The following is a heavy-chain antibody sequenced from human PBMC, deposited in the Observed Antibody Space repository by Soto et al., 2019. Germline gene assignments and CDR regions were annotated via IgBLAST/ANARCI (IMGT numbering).Heavy chain of an antibody. J-gene: IGHJ4*02. V-gene: IGHV1-69*01. CDR3: AGTHFDTSGYYPSALEY. D-gene: IGHD3-22*01. CDR2: IIPFFGTA. Sequence: QVQLVQSGAEVKKPGSSVKVSCKASGGTFNSYVINWVRQAPGQGLEWMGGIIPFFGTAEYAQQFQGRVTITADEAASTAYMELSSLKPGDTAVYYCAGTHFDTSGYYPSALEYWGQGTQVSVSS. CDR1: GGTFNSYV.